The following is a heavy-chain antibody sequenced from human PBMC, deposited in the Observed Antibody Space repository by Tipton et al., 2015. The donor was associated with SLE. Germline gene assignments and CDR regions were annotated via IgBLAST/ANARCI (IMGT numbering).Heavy chain of an antibody. D-gene: IGHD2-15*01. V-gene: IGHV1-46*01. CDR1: GYSFASHY. Sequence: QLVQSGAEVRKPGASVKVSCMPSGYSFASHYIHWVRQAPGQGLEWMGIIIPSGGSTNYEQKFQGRVTMTRDTSISTAYMELSRLRSDDTAVYYCAGRIGGYYVMDVWGQGTPVTVSS. J-gene: IGHJ6*02. CDR3: AGRIGGYYVMDV. CDR2: IIPSGGST.